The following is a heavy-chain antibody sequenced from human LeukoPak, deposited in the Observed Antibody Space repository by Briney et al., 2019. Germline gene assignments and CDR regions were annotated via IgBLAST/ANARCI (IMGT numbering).Heavy chain of an antibody. CDR1: GGSITSSY. J-gene: IGHJ4*02. Sequence: AETLSLTCTVSGGSITSSYWSWIRQSPGKGLEWIGYIHYTGSTNYNPSLKSQVTMLIDTSKNQFSLKLSSVTAADTAVYYCARDRGVYYYDSSGYPSGFDYWGQGTLVTVSS. D-gene: IGHD3-22*01. CDR3: ARDRGVYYYDSSGYPSGFDY. V-gene: IGHV4-59*12. CDR2: IHYTGST.